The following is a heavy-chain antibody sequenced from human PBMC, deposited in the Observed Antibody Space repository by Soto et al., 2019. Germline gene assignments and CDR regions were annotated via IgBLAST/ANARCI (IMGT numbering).Heavy chain of an antibody. CDR1: CGSISSNY. Sequence: SETLSLTCTVSCGSISSNYWTWIRQPPGKGLEWIGYVDNSGSTNYNPSLKSRVTISEDTSKSQFSLKVNSMTAADTAVYYCARYRREAVAGYTLDNWGQGILVTVPQ. CDR2: VDNSGST. V-gene: IGHV4-59*01. J-gene: IGHJ4*02. CDR3: ARYRREAVAGYTLDN. D-gene: IGHD6-13*01.